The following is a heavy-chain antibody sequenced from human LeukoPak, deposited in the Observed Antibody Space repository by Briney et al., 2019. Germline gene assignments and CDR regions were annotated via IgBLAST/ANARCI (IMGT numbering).Heavy chain of an antibody. V-gene: IGHV3-74*01. Sequence: PGRSLRLSCAASGFTFSSYWMHWVRQAPGKGLVWVSRINSDGSSTSYADSVKGRFTISRDNAKNTLYLQMNSLRAEDTAVYYCARCPSSGRLFDYWGQGTLVTVSS. D-gene: IGHD1-26*01. CDR2: INSDGSST. CDR3: ARCPSSGRLFDY. CDR1: GFTFSSYW. J-gene: IGHJ4*02.